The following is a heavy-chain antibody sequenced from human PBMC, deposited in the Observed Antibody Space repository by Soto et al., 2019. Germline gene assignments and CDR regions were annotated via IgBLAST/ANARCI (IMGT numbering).Heavy chain of an antibody. CDR3: ARRYGPGFDY. D-gene: IGHD4-17*01. V-gene: IGHV4-59*08. J-gene: IGHJ4*02. CDR1: GGSSSSYY. CDR2: IYYSGST. Sequence: SETLSLTCTVSGGSSSSYYWSWIRQPPGKGLEWIGYIYYSGSTNYNPSLKSRVTISVDTSKNQFSLKLSPVTAADTAVYYCARRYGPGFDYWGQGTLVTVSS.